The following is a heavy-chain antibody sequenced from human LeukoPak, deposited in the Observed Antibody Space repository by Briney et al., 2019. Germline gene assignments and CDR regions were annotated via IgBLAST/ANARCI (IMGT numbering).Heavy chain of an antibody. Sequence: GESLKISCRSSGYTFTNYWIAWERQMPGKGLEWMGMIYPGDSDSRYSPSFQGQVTFSADKSISTAYLQWSSLKASDSAMYYCVRESGYSSGWYPYWGQGTLVTVSS. CDR2: IYPGDSDS. CDR1: GYTFTNYW. CDR3: VRESGYSSGWYPY. D-gene: IGHD6-19*01. J-gene: IGHJ4*02. V-gene: IGHV5-51*01.